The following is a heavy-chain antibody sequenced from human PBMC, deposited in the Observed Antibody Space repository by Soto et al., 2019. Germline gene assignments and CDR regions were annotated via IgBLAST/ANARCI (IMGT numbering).Heavy chain of an antibody. D-gene: IGHD3-22*01. J-gene: IGHJ4*02. V-gene: IGHV1-18*01. CDR3: AREAAYSYYDSSGYSFFDY. CDR1: GYTFTSYG. CDR2: ISAYNGNT. Sequence: ASVKVSCKASGYTFTSYGISWVRQAPGQGLEWMGWISAYNGNTNYAQKLQGRVTMTTDTSTSTAYMELRSLRSDDTAVYYCAREAAYSYYDSSGYSFFDYWGQGTLVTVSS.